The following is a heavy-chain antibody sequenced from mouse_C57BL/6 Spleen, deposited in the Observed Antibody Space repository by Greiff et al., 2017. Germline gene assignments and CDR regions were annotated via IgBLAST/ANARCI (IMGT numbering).Heavy chain of an antibody. V-gene: IGHV5-9*01. CDR2: ISGGGGNT. J-gene: IGHJ2*01. CDR1: GFTFSSYT. CDR3: ARQYYYFDY. Sequence: EVKVVESGGGLVKPGGSLKLSCAASGFTFSSYTMSWVRQTPEKRLEWVATISGGGGNTYYPDSVKGRFTISRDNAKNTLYLQMSSLRSEDTALYYCARQYYYFDYWGQGTTLTVSS.